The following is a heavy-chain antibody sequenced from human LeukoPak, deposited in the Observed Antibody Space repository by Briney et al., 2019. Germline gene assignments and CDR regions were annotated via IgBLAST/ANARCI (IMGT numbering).Heavy chain of an antibody. J-gene: IGHJ4*02. D-gene: IGHD3-22*01. CDR2: MNPNSGNT. V-gene: IGHV1-8*01. CDR3: AKDPLITMIVVVLTPFDY. CDR1: GYTFTSYD. Sequence: ASVKVSCKASGYTFTSYDINWVRQATGQGLEWMGWMNPNSGNTGYAQKFQGRVTMTRNTSISTAYMELSSLRSEDTAVYYCAKDPLITMIVVVLTPFDYWGQGTLVTVSS.